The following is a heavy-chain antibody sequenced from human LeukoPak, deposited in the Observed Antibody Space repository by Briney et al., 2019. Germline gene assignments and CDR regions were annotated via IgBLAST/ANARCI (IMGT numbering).Heavy chain of an antibody. CDR2: IYYSGST. J-gene: IGHJ4*02. CDR3: GGASQGVGNY. CDR1: GGSISSYY. Sequence: SETLSLTCTVSGGSISSYYWSWIRQPPGKGLEWIGYIYYSGSTYYNPSLKSRVTISVDTFKNQFSLKLSSVTAADTAVYYCGGASQGVGNYWGQGTLVTVSS. V-gene: IGHV4-59*06. D-gene: IGHD7-27*01.